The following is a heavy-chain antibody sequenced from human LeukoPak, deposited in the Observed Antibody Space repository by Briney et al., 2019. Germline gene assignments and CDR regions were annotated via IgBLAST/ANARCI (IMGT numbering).Heavy chain of an antibody. D-gene: IGHD3-3*01. CDR3: ARHNYDFWSGYSIDY. Sequence: PSETLSLTCAVSGYSISSGYYWGWIRQPPGKGLEWIGSIYHSGSTYYNPSLKSRVTISVDTSKNQFSLKRSSVTAADTAVYYCARHNYDFWSGYSIDYWGQGTLVTVSS. CDR2: IYHSGST. V-gene: IGHV4-38-2*01. J-gene: IGHJ4*02. CDR1: GYSISSGYY.